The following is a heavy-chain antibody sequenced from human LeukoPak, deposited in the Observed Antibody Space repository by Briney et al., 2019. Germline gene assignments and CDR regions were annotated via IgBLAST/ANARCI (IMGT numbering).Heavy chain of an antibody. CDR3: VKEQGSGYYRTADY. V-gene: IGHV3-30*18. Sequence: ISLRLSCAASGFTFSRCCMEWVRQAPGKGLEWVAVITYDGNTEYFEDSVKGRFTISRDTSKSTLYLQMNSLRAEDTALYYCVKEQGSGYYRTADYWGQGTLVTVSS. D-gene: IGHD3-10*01. J-gene: IGHJ4*02. CDR2: ITYDGNTE. CDR1: GFTFSRCC.